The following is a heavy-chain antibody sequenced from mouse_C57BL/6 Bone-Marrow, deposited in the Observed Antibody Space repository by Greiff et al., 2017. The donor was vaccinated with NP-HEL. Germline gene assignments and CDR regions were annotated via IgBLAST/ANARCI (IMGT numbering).Heavy chain of an antibody. V-gene: IGHV6-3*01. Sequence: EVMLVESGGGLVQPGGSMKLSCVASGFTFSNYWMNWVRQSPEKGLEWVAQISLKSDNYATHYAESVKGRFTISRDDSKSSVYLQMNNLMAKVTGIYYSTGLDYYGSSLYAMDYWGQGTSVTGSS. CDR3: TGLDYYGSSLYAMDY. CDR2: ISLKSDNYAT. J-gene: IGHJ4*01. CDR1: GFTFSNYW. D-gene: IGHD1-1*01.